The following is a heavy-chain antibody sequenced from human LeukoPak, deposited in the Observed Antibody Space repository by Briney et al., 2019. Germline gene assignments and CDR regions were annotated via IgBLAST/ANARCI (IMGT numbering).Heavy chain of an antibody. J-gene: IGHJ1*01. Sequence: SETLSLTCTVSGGSISSYYWSWIRQPPGKGLEWIGYIYYSGSTNYNPSLKSRVTISVDTSKNQFSLKLSSVTAADTAVYYCASSPRFDSSGYYYVYFQYWGQGTLVTVSS. V-gene: IGHV4-59*01. CDR1: GGSISSYY. D-gene: IGHD3-22*01. CDR2: IYYSGST. CDR3: ASSPRFDSSGYYYVYFQY.